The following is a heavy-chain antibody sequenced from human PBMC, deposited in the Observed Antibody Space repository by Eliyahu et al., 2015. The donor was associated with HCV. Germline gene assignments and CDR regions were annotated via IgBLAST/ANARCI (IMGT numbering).Heavy chain of an antibody. Sequence: EVQLVESGGGLVXPGGSLRLXCAASGFXFSTYTMNWVRQAPGKGLEWVXSISSTSTYIYXADSLKGRFTISRDNAKRSLYLQMNSLRAEDTAVYYCARDESSSSDFDVWGPGTTVTVSS. D-gene: IGHD2-21*02. V-gene: IGHV3-21*01. J-gene: IGHJ6*02. CDR1: GFXFSTYT. CDR3: ARDESSSSDFDV. CDR2: ISSTSTYI.